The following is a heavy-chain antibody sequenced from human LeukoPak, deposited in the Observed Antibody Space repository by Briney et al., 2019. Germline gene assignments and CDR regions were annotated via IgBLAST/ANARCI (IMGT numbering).Heavy chain of an antibody. CDR3: ARVSQIYGSGSYYYFDY. CDR1: GFTFSSYW. D-gene: IGHD3-10*01. J-gene: IGHJ4*02. Sequence: GGSLRLSCAASGFTFSSYWMSWVRQAPGKGLEWVANIKQDGSEKYYVDSEKGRFTISRDNAKNSLYLQMNSLRAEDTAVYYCARVSQIYGSGSYYYFDYWGQGTLVTVSS. V-gene: IGHV3-7*03. CDR2: IKQDGSEK.